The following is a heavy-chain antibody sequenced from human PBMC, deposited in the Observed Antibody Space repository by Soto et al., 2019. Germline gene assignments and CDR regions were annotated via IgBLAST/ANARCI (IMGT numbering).Heavy chain of an antibody. Sequence: QMQLQESGPGLVKPSGTLSLTYTVSGGSISSSSYYWGWIRQPPGQGLEWLGTIYSLGNTYYNPSLKSRVTISVDKSKSQLFLKLSSVTAPDTAVYYCARQIYDSSGYYYAYWGQGTLVTVSS. CDR1: GGSISSSSYY. CDR2: IYSLGNT. J-gene: IGHJ4*02. CDR3: ARQIYDSSGYYYAY. V-gene: IGHV4-39*01. D-gene: IGHD3-22*01.